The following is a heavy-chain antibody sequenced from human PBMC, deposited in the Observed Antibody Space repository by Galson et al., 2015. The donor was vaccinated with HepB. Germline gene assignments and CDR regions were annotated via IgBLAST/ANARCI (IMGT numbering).Heavy chain of an antibody. J-gene: IGHJ6*02. CDR2: IWYDGSNK. CDR1: GFTFSNYG. D-gene: IGHD3-9*01. CDR3: ARDLNDILTGYDEGPWAPRGMDD. Sequence: SLRLSCAASGFTFSNYGMHWVRQAPGKGLEWVAVIWYDGSNKYYADSVKGRFTISRDNSKNTLYLQMNSLRAEDTAVYYCARDLNDILTGYDEGPWAPRGMDDGFQGTTVTVSS. V-gene: IGHV3-33*08.